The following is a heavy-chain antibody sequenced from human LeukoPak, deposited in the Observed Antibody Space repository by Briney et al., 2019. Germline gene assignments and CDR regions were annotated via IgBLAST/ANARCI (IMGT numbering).Heavy chain of an antibody. V-gene: IGHV3-30*02. CDR1: GFAFSSYG. D-gene: IGHD1-7*01. J-gene: IGHJ4*02. Sequence: PGGSLRLSCAASGFAFSSYGMHWVRQAPGKGLGWVAFIRYDGSNKYYADSVKGRFTISRDNSKKTLYLQMNSLGAEDTAVYYCAKDRVVFNRNYAYYFDYWGQGTLVTVSS. CDR3: AKDRVVFNRNYAYYFDY. CDR2: IRYDGSNK.